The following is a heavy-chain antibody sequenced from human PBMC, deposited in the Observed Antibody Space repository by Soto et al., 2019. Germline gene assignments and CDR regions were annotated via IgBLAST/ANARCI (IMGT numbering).Heavy chain of an antibody. CDR3: PTHGAGTRFDP. V-gene: IGHV1-2*02. Sequence: HVQLAQSGAQVKKPGASVKVSCKDPRYIFTAYFMHLVRQARGQGLDLMAWINPNNGATHYGMSFQVRVTMTSHTSTRTAEVEVRTLRSDDPAVYYCPTHGAGTRFDPWRQGAL. CDR1: RYIFTAYF. D-gene: IGHD1-1*01. CDR2: INPNNGAT. J-gene: IGHJ5*02.